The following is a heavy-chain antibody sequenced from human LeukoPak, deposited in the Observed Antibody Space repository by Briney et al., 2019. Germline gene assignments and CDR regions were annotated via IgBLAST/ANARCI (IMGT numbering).Heavy chain of an antibody. CDR2: IIPILGIA. CDR1: GYTFTGYY. V-gene: IGHV1-69*04. J-gene: IGHJ5*02. CDR3: ARDGSYYYDSSGYGWFDP. Sequence: SVKVSCKASGYTFTGYYIHWVRQAPGQGLEWMGRIIPILGIANYAQKFQGRVTITADKSTSTAYMELSSLRSEDTAVYYCARDGSYYYDSSGYGWFDPWGQGTLVTVSS. D-gene: IGHD3-22*01.